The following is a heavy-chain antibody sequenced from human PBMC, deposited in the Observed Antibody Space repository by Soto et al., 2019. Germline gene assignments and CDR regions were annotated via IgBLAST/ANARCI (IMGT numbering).Heavy chain of an antibody. CDR2: INTGDGNT. D-gene: IGHD6-13*01. CDR1: GYSFSKFA. J-gene: IGHJ5*02. Sequence: ASVKVSCKTSGYSFSKFAMHWVRQAPGQRLEWMGWINTGDGNTVYPQKLQGRVTMTTDTSTSTAYMELRSLRSDDTAVYYCARDHGSSWYRAWGQGALVTVSS. CDR3: ARDHGSSWYRA. V-gene: IGHV1-3*04.